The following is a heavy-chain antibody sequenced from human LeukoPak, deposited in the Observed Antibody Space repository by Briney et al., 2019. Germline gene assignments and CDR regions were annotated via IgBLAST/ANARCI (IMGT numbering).Heavy chain of an antibody. CDR1: GSIFSSYA. J-gene: IGHJ3*02. V-gene: IGHV3-23*01. CDR2: ISGSGGRI. CDR3: AKDLSSSSGDDAFDI. D-gene: IGHD6-6*01. Sequence: GGSLRLSCAASGSIFSSYAMTWVRQAPGKGLEWVSSISGSGGRIYYADSVKARFTISRDNSKNTLYLQMNSLRAEDTAIYYCAKDLSSSSGDDAFDIWGQGTMVTVSS.